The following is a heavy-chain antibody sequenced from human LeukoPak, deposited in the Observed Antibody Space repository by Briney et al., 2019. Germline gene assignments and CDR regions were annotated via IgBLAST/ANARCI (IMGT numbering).Heavy chain of an antibody. V-gene: IGHV3-23*01. D-gene: IGHD3-9*01. J-gene: IGHJ4*02. CDR2: ISGSGGST. Sequence: GGSLRLSCAASGFTFSSYAMSWVRQAPGKGLEWVSAISGSGGSTYYADSVKGRFTISRDNSKNTLYLQMNSLRAEDTAVYYCAKSQIYYDILTRYPDYWGQGTLVTVSS. CDR1: GFTFSSYA. CDR3: AKSQIYYDILTRYPDY.